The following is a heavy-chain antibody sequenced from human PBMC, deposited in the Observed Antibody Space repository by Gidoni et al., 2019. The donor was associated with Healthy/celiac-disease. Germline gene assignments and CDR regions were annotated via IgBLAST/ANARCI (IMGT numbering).Heavy chain of an antibody. D-gene: IGHD2-21*02. Sequence: QVQLVEAGGGVVKPGGSLRHSCAASDFTFQTYYMSWIRQAPGKGLEFVSYSSSSGSTTYYADSVKGRFNTSRANAKNSLYLQMNSLSAEDTAVYYCARDSGRSLPWVTYYFDFWGQGTLVTVSS. J-gene: IGHJ4*02. CDR3: ARDSGRSLPWVTYYFDF. CDR1: DFTFQTYY. V-gene: IGHV3-11*01. CDR2: SSSSGSTT.